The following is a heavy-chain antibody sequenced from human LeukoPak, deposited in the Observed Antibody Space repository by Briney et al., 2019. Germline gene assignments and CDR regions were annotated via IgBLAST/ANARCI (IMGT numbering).Heavy chain of an antibody. CDR1: GITFSNYA. Sequence: GGSQRLSCTAPGITFSNYAMHWVRQAPGEGLEWVTVISNDGSVKYYADSVKGRFTISRDNSKNTLYLQMNSLRAEDTAVYFCAKVGGSGTSYYYFGMDVWGQGTTVTVSS. J-gene: IGHJ6*02. CDR2: ISNDGSVK. D-gene: IGHD3-10*01. V-gene: IGHV3-30*04. CDR3: AKVGGSGTSYYYFGMDV.